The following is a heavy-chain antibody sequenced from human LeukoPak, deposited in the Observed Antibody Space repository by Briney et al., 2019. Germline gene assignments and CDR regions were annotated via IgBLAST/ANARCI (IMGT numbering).Heavy chain of an antibody. V-gene: IGHV1-3*01. D-gene: IGHD2-2*01. CDR3: ASPAAAYYYYGMDV. CDR1: GYTFTSYA. Sequence: ASVTVSCKASGYTFTSYAMHWVRQAPGQRLEWMGWINAGNGNTKYSQKFQGRVTITRDISASTAYMELSSLRSEDTAVYYCASPAAAYYYYGMDVWGQGTTVTVSS. J-gene: IGHJ6*02. CDR2: INAGNGNT.